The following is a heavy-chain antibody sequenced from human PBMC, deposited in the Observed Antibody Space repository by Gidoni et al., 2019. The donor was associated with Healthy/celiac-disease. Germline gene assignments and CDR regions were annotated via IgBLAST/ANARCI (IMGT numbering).Heavy chain of an antibody. V-gene: IGHV4-59*01. Sequence: QVQLQESGPGLVKPSETLSLTCTVPGGSISSYYWSWIRQPPGKGLEWIGYIYYSGSTNYNPSLKSRVTISVDTSKNQFSLKLSSVTAADTAVYYCARDDPRGYGSGSYGAFDIWGQGTMVTVSS. CDR1: GGSISSYY. J-gene: IGHJ3*02. CDR2: IYYSGST. D-gene: IGHD3-10*01. CDR3: ARDDPRGYGSGSYGAFDI.